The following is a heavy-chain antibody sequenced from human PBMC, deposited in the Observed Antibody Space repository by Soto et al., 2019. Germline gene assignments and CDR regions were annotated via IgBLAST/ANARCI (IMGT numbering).Heavy chain of an antibody. V-gene: IGHV4-39*01. CDR1: GGSISSSSYY. CDR3: ARHIFDGKGWFDP. D-gene: IGHD3-9*01. J-gene: IGHJ5*02. CDR2: IYYSGST. Sequence: QLLESGPGLVKPSETLSLTCTVSGGSISSSSYYWGWIRQPPGKGLEWIGSIYYSGSTYYNPSLKSRVTISVDTSKNQFSLKLSSVTAADTAVYYCARHIFDGKGWFDPWGQGTLVTVSS.